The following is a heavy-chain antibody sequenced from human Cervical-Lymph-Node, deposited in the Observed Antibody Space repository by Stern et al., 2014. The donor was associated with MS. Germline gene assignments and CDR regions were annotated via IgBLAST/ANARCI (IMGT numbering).Heavy chain of an antibody. J-gene: IGHJ4*02. CDR2: ISYDGNHK. CDR3: ARDYEDTSMLFDH. CDR1: GFTFSSYG. V-gene: IGHV3-30*03. Sequence: VQLEESGGAVVQPGRSLRLSCAASGFTFSSYGMHWVRKAPGKGLEWVTVISYDGNHKFYAASGKGRFTISRDNSKNTLHLQMNSVTPDDTAIYYCARDYEDTSMLFDHWGQGTLVTVSS. D-gene: IGHD2-8*01.